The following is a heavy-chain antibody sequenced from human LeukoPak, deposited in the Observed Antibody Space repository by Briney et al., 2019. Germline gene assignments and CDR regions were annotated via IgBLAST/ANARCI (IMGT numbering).Heavy chain of an antibody. CDR1: GGSISSSSYY. Sequence: SETLSLTCTVSGGSISSSSYYWGWIRQPPGKGLEWIGSIYYSGSTYYNPSLKSRVTISVDTSKNQFSLKLSSVTAADTAVYYCARGRIERITMIVVVPRNWFDPWGQGTLVTVSS. CDR3: ARGRIERITMIVVVPRNWFDP. V-gene: IGHV4-39*07. J-gene: IGHJ5*02. D-gene: IGHD3-22*01. CDR2: IYYSGST.